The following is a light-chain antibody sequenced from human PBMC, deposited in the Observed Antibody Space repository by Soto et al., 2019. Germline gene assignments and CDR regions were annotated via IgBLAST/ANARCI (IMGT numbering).Light chain of an antibody. CDR1: QGISSY. V-gene: IGKV1-9*01. Sequence: DIQLTQSPSSLSASIGDRVTITCRASQGISSYLAWYQQKPGKAPNLLIYAAFTLQSGVPSRFSGSGSGTEFTLTISSLQPEDFATYYCQKVSTYPITFGQGTRLEIK. CDR3: QKVSTYPIT. J-gene: IGKJ5*01. CDR2: AAF.